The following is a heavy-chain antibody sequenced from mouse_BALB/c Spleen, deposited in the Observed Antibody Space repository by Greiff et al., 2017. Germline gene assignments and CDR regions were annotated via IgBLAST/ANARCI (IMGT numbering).Heavy chain of an antibody. CDR3: ARREFYGYYYFDY. D-gene: IGHD2-2*01. Sequence: EVMLVESGPGLVKPSQSLSLTCTVTGYSITSDYAWNWIRQFPGNKLEWMGYISYSGSTSYNPSLKSRISITRDTSKNQFFLQLNSVTTEDTATYYCARREFYGYYYFDYWGQGTTLTVSS. V-gene: IGHV3-2*02. CDR1: GYSITSDYA. J-gene: IGHJ2*01. CDR2: ISYSGST.